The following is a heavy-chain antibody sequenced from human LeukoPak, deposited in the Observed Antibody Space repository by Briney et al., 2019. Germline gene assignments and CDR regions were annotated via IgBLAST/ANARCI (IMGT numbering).Heavy chain of an antibody. V-gene: IGHV4-59*01. CDR2: IYYSGST. J-gene: IGHJ4*02. D-gene: IGHD4-17*01. Sequence: SETLSLTCTVSGGSISSYYWSWIRQPPGKGLEWTGYIYYSGSTNYNPSLKSRVTISVDTSKNQFSLKLSSVTAADTAVYYCARGFDYGAVYWGQGTLVTVSS. CDR3: ARGFDYGAVY. CDR1: GGSISSYY.